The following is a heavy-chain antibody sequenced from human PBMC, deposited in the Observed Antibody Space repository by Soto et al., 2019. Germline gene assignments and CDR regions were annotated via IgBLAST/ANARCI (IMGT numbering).Heavy chain of an antibody. CDR3: ARVHVGYYYYGMDV. Sequence: PSETLSLTCAVSGGSISSSNWWSWVRQPPGKGLEWIGEIYHSGSTNYNPSLKSRVTISVDKSKNQFSPKLSSVTAADTAVYYCARVHVGYYYYGMDVWGQGTTVTVSS. D-gene: IGHD1-26*01. CDR2: IYHSGST. J-gene: IGHJ6*02. CDR1: GGSISSSNW. V-gene: IGHV4-4*02.